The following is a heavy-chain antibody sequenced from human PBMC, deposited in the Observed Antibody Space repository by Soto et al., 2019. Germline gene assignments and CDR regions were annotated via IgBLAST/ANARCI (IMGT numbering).Heavy chain of an antibody. CDR3: AKENRDSSGWYFDY. J-gene: IGHJ4*02. V-gene: IGHV4-59*01. CDR1: GGSINTYY. CDR2: IYSNGAT. Sequence: SETLSLTCTVSGGSINTYYWSWIRQPPGKGLEWIGYIYSNGATNYNPSLKSRVTISVATSKNQFSLKLSSVTAADTAVYYCAKENRDSSGWYFDYWGQGTLVT. D-gene: IGHD6-19*01.